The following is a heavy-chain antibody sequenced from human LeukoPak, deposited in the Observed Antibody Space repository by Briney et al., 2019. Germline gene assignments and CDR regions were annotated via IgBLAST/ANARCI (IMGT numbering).Heavy chain of an antibody. D-gene: IGHD4-17*01. CDR2: ISGSGGST. J-gene: IGHJ2*01. CDR3: ARDNFGGDYDWYFDL. CDR1: GFTFSSYA. Sequence: PGGSLRLSCAASGFTFSSYAMSWVRQAPGKGLEWVSAISGSGGSTYYADSVKGRFTISRDNSKNTLYLQMNSLRAEDTAVYYCARDNFGGDYDWYFDLWGRGTLVTVSS. V-gene: IGHV3-23*01.